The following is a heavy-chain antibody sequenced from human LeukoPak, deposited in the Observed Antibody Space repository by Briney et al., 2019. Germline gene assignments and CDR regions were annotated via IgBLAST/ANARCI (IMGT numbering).Heavy chain of an antibody. CDR1: GYTFTSYG. CDR3: ARGFSGTLGYYMDV. D-gene: IGHD1-26*01. J-gene: IGHJ6*03. V-gene: IGHV1-18*01. Sequence: ASVKVSCKASGYTFTSYGINWVRQAPGQGLEWMGWISAYNGDTNYAQKFQGRVTMTRDTSISTAYMELSRLRSDDTAVYYCARGFSGTLGYYMDVWGKGTTVTVSS. CDR2: ISAYNGDT.